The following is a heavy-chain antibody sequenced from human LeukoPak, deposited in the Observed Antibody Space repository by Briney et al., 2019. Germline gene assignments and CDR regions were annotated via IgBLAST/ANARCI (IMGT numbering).Heavy chain of an antibody. J-gene: IGHJ4*02. V-gene: IGHV3-30*18. CDR2: VSHDGSNK. CDR3: AKEDYDGSGSYLGY. CDR1: GFTFSSYG. Sequence: PGRSLRLSCAASGFTFSSYGMHWVRQAPGKGLEGVAVVSHDGSNKVYADSVKGRFTISRDNSKNTLYLQMNSLRPEDTAAYHCAKEDYDGSGSYLGYWGQGTLVTVSS. D-gene: IGHD3-10*01.